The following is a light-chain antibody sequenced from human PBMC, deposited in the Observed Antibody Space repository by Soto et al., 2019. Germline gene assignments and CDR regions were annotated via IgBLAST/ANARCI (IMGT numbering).Light chain of an antibody. CDR1: SSDVGGYNY. J-gene: IGLJ2*01. V-gene: IGLV2-14*01. CDR2: DVS. CDR3: SSYTSSSTHVV. Sequence: QSVLTQPASVSGSPGQSITISCTGTSSDVGGYNYVSWYQQHPGKAPKLMIYDVSNRPSGVSDRFSGSKSGNTASLTISGLQAEDEADYCCSSYTSSSTHVVFGGGTKVTVL.